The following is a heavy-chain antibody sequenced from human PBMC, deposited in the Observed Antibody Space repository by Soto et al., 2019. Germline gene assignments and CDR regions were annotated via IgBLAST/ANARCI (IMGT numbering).Heavy chain of an antibody. V-gene: IGHV4-39*01. Sequence: SETLSLTWTVSGGSISSSSYYWGWIRQPPGKGLEWIGSIYYSGSTYYNPSLKSRVTISVDTSKNQFSLKLSSVTAADTAVYYCARRSSSSTYYHYGMDVWGQGTTVTVSS. D-gene: IGHD6-6*01. CDR1: GGSISSSSYY. J-gene: IGHJ6*02. CDR3: ARRSSSSTYYHYGMDV. CDR2: IYYSGST.